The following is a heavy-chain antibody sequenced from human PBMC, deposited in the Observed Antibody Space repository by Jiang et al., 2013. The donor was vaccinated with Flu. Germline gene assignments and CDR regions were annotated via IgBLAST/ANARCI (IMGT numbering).Heavy chain of an antibody. D-gene: IGHD3-10*01. V-gene: IGHV7-4-1*02. J-gene: IGHJ4*02. CDR2: INTVTGNP. Sequence: VQSGSELKKPGASVKVSCKASGYSFTDYAMNWVRQAPGQGLQWMGWINTVTGNPTYAQAFTGRFVFSLDTSVSTAYLQISSLKADDTAVYFCAKSRAMVQGDQYPVDYWGQGTLVTVSS. CDR1: GYSFTDYA. CDR3: AKSRAMVQGDQYPVDY.